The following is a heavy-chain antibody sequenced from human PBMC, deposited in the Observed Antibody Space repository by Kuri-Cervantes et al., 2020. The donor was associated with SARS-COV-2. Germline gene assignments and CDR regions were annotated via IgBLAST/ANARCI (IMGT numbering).Heavy chain of an antibody. Sequence: ASVKVSCKASGDTFTSYYMHWLRQAPGQGLEWMGIINPSGGSTSYAQKFQGRVTMTRDTSTSTVYMELSSLRSEDTAVYYCARAREHNAQQLAGVDYWGQGTLVTVSS. CDR3: ARAREHNAQQLAGVDY. CDR2: INPSGGST. V-gene: IGHV1-46*01. J-gene: IGHJ4*02. CDR1: GDTFTSYY. D-gene: IGHD6-13*01.